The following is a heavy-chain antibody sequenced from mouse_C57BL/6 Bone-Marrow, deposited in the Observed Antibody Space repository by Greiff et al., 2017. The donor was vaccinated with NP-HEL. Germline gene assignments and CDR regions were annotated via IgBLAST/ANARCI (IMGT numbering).Heavy chain of an antibody. CDR2: IYPGDGDT. V-gene: IGHV1-82*01. J-gene: IGHJ1*03. CDR3: ASEGFCYDGSSYEGYFDV. CDR1: GYAFSSSW. Sequence: VQLQQSGPELVKPGASVKISCKASGYAFSSSWMNWVKQRPGKGLGWIGRIYPGDGDTNYNGKFKGTATLTADQSSSTAYMQLSSLTSEDSAVAFFASEGFCYDGSSYEGYFDVWGTGTTVTVSS. D-gene: IGHD1-1*01.